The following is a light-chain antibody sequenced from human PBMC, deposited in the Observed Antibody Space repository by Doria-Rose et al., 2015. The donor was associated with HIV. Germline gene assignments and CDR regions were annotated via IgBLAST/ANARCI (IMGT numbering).Light chain of an antibody. Sequence: IVMTQSPLSLPVTPGEPASISCRSSQSLLFNGGRNYLHWYLQKPGQSPQLLVHFGSDRASGVPDRFSGTGSGTDFTLKISRVEAEDVGLYYCMQAAHAQYSFGQGTKLEI. V-gene: IGKV2-28*01. CDR1: QSLLFNGGRNY. J-gene: IGKJ2*03. CDR2: FGS. CDR3: MQAAHAQYS.